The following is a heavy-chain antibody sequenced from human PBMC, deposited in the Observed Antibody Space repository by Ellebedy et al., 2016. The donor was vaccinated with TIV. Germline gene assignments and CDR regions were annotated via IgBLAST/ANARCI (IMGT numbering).Heavy chain of an antibody. D-gene: IGHD3-10*01. Sequence: GESLKISXAASGFTFSSYAMSWVRQAPGKGLEWVSAISGSGGSTYYADSVKGRFTISRDNSKNTLYLQMNSLRAEDTAVYYCAKFMVRYRFDYWGQGTLVTVSS. CDR3: AKFMVRYRFDY. CDR2: ISGSGGST. V-gene: IGHV3-23*01. CDR1: GFTFSSYA. J-gene: IGHJ4*02.